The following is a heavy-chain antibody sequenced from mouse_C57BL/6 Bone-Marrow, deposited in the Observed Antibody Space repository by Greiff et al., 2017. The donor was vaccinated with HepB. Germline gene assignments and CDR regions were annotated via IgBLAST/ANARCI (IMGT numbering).Heavy chain of an antibody. V-gene: IGHV1-54*01. Sequence: LQESGAELVRPGTSVKVSCKASGYAFTNYLIEWVKQRPGQGLEWIGVINPGSGGTNYNEKFKGKATLTADKSSSTAYMQLSSLTSEDSAVYFCARVYYYGSGYFDVWGTGTTVTVSS. D-gene: IGHD1-1*01. CDR3: ARVYYYGSGYFDV. CDR1: GYAFTNYL. CDR2: INPGSGGT. J-gene: IGHJ1*03.